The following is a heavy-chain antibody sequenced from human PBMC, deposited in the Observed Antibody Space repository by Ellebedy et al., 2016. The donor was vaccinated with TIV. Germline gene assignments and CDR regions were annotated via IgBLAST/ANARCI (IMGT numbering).Heavy chain of an antibody. CDR2: MAPSGET. CDR1: GGSISSSGSF. CDR3: ARGGYCAGDCHAPNLDS. V-gene: IGHV4-31*03. D-gene: IGHD2-21*02. J-gene: IGHJ4*02. Sequence: SETLSLTCTVSGGSISSSGSFWSWIRQLPGRGLEWIGYMAPSGETYYNPSLESRVRISGDTSTNEFSLKLSSVTAADTAVYYCARGGYCAGDCHAPNLDSWGQGTLVTVSS.